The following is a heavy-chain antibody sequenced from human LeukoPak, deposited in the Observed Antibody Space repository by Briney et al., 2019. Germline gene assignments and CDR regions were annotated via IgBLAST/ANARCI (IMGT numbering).Heavy chain of an antibody. Sequence: SETLSLTCAVYGGSFSGYYWSWIRQPPGKGLEWIGEINHSGSTNYNPSLKSRVTISVDTSKNQFSLKLSSVTAADTAVYYCARGQWLVRVRWFDPWGQGNLVTVSS. CDR1: GGSFSGYY. V-gene: IGHV4-34*01. CDR3: ARGQWLVRVRWFDP. D-gene: IGHD6-19*01. J-gene: IGHJ5*02. CDR2: INHSGST.